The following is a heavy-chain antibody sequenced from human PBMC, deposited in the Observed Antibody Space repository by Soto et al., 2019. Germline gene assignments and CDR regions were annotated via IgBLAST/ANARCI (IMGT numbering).Heavy chain of an antibody. D-gene: IGHD2-2*01. CDR3: ARVLAVGYCISTSCYDSWFDP. CDR1: GFTFSSYA. V-gene: IGHV3-30-3*01. Sequence: PGGSLRLSCAASGFTFSSYAMHWVRQAPGKGLEWVAVISYDGSNKYYADSVKGRFTISRDNSKNTLYLQMNSLRAEDTAVYYCARVLAVGYCISTSCYDSWFDPWGQGTLVTVSS. CDR2: ISYDGSNK. J-gene: IGHJ5*02.